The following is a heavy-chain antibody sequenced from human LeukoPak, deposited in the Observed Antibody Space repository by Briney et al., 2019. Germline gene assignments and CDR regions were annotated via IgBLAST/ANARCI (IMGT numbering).Heavy chain of an antibody. V-gene: IGHV3-23*01. J-gene: IGHJ4*02. CDR3: AKGSYYDSSGSFYFDY. Sequence: SGGSLRLSCAASGFTFSSYAMSWVRQAPGKGLEWVSVISGGGGSTYYADSVKGRFTISRDNSKNTLYVQVNSLGTEDTAAYYCAKGSYYDSSGSFYFDYWGQGTLVTVSS. D-gene: IGHD3-22*01. CDR1: GFTFSSYA. CDR2: ISGGGGST.